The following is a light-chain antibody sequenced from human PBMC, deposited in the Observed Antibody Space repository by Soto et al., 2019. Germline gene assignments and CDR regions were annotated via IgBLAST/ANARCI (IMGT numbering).Light chain of an antibody. CDR1: SSDVGGYNY. Sequence: QSALTQPPSASGSPGQSVTISCTGTSSDVGGYNYVSWYQQHPGKAPKVMIYEVSKRPSGVPDRFSGSKSGNTASLTVSGLQAEDEADYYCSSYAGRNTVVFGGGTQLTVL. CDR2: EVS. CDR3: SSYAGRNTVV. V-gene: IGLV2-8*01. J-gene: IGLJ2*01.